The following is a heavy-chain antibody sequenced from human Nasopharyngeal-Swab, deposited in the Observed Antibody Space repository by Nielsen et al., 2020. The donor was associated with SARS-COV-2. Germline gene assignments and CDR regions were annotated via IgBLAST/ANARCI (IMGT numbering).Heavy chain of an antibody. CDR3: ARESHYDFWSGYYPSKYYYYYMDV. Sequence: GGPLRLSCAASGFTFSDYYMSWIRQAPGKGLEWVSYISSSGSTIYYADSVKGRFTISRDNAKNPLYLQMNSLRAEDTAVYYCARESHYDFWSGYYPSKYYYYYMDVWGKGTTVTVSS. J-gene: IGHJ6*03. V-gene: IGHV3-11*04. CDR1: GFTFSDYY. D-gene: IGHD3-3*01. CDR2: ISSSGSTI.